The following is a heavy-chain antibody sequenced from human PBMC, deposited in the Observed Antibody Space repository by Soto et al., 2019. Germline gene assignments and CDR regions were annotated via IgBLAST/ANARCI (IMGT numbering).Heavy chain of an antibody. CDR1: GGSISSSSYY. D-gene: IGHD6-19*01. Sequence: SETLSLTCTVSGGSISSSSYYWGWFRQPPGKGLEWIGNIYYSGTAYYTPSLKSRVAISVDTSKNQFSLKLSSVTAADTAVFYCARLSRRASVPGDYWGQGTLVTVSS. J-gene: IGHJ4*02. CDR3: ARLSRRASVPGDY. CDR2: IYYSGTA. V-gene: IGHV4-39*01.